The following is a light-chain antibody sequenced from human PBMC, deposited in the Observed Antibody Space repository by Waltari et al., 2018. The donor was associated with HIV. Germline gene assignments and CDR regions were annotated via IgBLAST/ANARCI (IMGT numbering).Light chain of an antibody. Sequence: EIVLTQSPGTLSLSPGERATLSCRASQSVSSNYLAWYQQKPGQAPRLLIYGASSRATGIPDRFSGSGSGTDFTLTISRLEPEDFAVYYCQQYGSSPLFTFGPGTKWMSN. CDR1: QSVSSNY. J-gene: IGKJ3*01. V-gene: IGKV3-20*01. CDR2: GAS. CDR3: QQYGSSPLFT.